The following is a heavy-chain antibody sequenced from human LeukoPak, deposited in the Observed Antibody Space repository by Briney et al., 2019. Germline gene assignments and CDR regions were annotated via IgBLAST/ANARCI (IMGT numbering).Heavy chain of an antibody. CDR2: IIPLFGAT. J-gene: IGHJ2*01. CDR3: ARGLGVVTAQSEQPKPRYFDL. CDR1: GGTFSNYG. D-gene: IGHD2-21*02. V-gene: IGHV1-69*01. Sequence: ASVKVSCKASGGTFSNYGISWVRQAPGQGLEWMGRIIPLFGATNYAQKFQGRVTITADESTSTAYMELSGLRSEDTAFYYCARGLGVVTAQSEQPKPRYFDLWGRGTQVTVSS.